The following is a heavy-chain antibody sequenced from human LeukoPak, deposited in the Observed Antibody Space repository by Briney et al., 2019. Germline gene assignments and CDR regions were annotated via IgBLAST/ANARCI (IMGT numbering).Heavy chain of an antibody. J-gene: IGHJ3*01. Sequence: GGSLRLSCAASGFTFSSYSMNWVRQAPGKGLEWVSSISSGSSSIYYADSVKGRFTISRDNAKNSLYLQMNSLRAEDTAVYYCASLTAAALVSNWGQGTMVTVSS. D-gene: IGHD6-13*01. V-gene: IGHV3-21*01. CDR3: ASLTAAALVSN. CDR1: GFTFSSYS. CDR2: ISSGSSSI.